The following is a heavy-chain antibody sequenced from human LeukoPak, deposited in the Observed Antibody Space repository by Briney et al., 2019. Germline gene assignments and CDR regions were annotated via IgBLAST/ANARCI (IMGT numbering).Heavy chain of an antibody. CDR3: ARLDYSSSLYDAFDI. D-gene: IGHD6-13*01. J-gene: IGHJ3*02. V-gene: IGHV4-34*01. CDR1: GGSFSGYY. Sequence: KSSETLSLTCAAYGGSFSGYYWSWIRQPPGKGLEWIGEISHSGSTNYNSSLKSRVTISVDTSKNQFSLKLSSVTAADTAVYYCARLDYSSSLYDAFDIWGQGTMVTVSS. CDR2: ISHSGST.